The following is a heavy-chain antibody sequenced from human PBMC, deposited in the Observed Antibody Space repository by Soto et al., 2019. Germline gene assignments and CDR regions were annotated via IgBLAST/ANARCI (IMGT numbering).Heavy chain of an antibody. D-gene: IGHD5-12*01. Sequence: QVHLVQSGVEVKTPGASVKVSCQASGYTFFTYDISWVRQAPGQGREWMGWISTYSGDTKYAQKFQGRFTMTTDTSTTTASLQLRSPSSDDTAVYYCARHHGPTTSENWFAPWGQGTLVSVSS. V-gene: IGHV1-18*01. J-gene: IGHJ5*02. CDR3: ARHHGPTTSENWFAP. CDR1: GYTFFTYD. CDR2: ISTYSGDT.